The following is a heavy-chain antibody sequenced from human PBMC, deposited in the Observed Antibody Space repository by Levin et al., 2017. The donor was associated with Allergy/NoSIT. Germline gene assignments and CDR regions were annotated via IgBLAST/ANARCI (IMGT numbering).Heavy chain of an antibody. Sequence: GGSLRLSCAASGFTFSSYSMNWVRQAPGKGLEWVSAISSRSTYIYYADSVKVRFTISRDDAKNSLYLQMNSLRAEDTAVYYCATERRSGTFYTDWGQGTLVTVSS. J-gene: IGHJ4*02. V-gene: IGHV3-21*01. CDR1: GFTFSSYS. CDR3: ATERRSGTFYTD. D-gene: IGHD3-10*01. CDR2: ISSRSTYI.